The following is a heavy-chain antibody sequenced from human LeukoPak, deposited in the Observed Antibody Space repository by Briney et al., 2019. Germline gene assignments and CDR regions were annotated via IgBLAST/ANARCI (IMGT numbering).Heavy chain of an antibody. CDR2: INHNGNVN. V-gene: IGHV3-7*03. D-gene: IGHD6-19*01. Sequence: GGSPRLSCAASGFTFSSYWMNWARQAPGKGLEWVASINHNGNVNYYVDSVKGRFTISRDNAKNSLYLQMNSLRAEDTAVYYCAKEPASSGWFDPWGQGTLVAVSS. CDR1: GFTFSSYW. J-gene: IGHJ5*02. CDR3: AKEPASSGWFDP.